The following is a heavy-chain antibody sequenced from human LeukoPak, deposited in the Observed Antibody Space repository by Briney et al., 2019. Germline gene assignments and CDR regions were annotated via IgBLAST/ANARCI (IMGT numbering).Heavy chain of an antibody. Sequence: SETLSLTCTDSGGSISNNDYYWGWIRQSPGKGLEWLGSVYYSGNTYYNPALKSRVTIYVDTSKNQFSLRMTSVTAADTTVYYCARRGVAGTGAFDIWGQGTMVAVSS. CDR3: ARRGVAGTGAFDI. D-gene: IGHD6-19*01. CDR1: GGSISNNDYY. CDR2: VYYSGNT. V-gene: IGHV4-39*01. J-gene: IGHJ3*02.